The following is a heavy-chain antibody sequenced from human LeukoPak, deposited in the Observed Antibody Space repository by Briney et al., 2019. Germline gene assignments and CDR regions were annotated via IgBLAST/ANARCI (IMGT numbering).Heavy chain of an antibody. V-gene: IGHV3-43*02. J-gene: IGHJ4*02. D-gene: IGHD5-18*01. CDR2: ISGDGGST. CDR3: AKDIVGGNSYGYLDY. Sequence: GGSLRLSCAASGFTFDDYAMHWVRQAPGKGLEWVSFISGDGGSTYYADSVKGRFTISRDNSKNSLYLQMNSLRTEDTALYYCAKDIVGGNSYGYLDYWGQGTLVTVSS. CDR1: GFTFDDYA.